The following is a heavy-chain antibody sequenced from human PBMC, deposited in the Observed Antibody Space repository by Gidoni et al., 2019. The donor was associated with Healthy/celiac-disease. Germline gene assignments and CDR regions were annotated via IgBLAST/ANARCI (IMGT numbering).Heavy chain of an antibody. V-gene: IGHV3-11*01. J-gene: IGHJ6*02. Sequence: QVQLVASGGGWVKPGGSLRLSCAASGFTLGDYYMSWIRQAPGKGLEWVSYISSSGSTIYYADSVKGRFTISRDNAKNSLYLQMNSLRAEDTAVYYCAKDQLMKNYYGMDVWGQGTTVTVSS. CDR2: ISSSGSTI. CDR3: AKDQLMKNYYGMDV. D-gene: IGHD2-2*01. CDR1: GFTLGDYY.